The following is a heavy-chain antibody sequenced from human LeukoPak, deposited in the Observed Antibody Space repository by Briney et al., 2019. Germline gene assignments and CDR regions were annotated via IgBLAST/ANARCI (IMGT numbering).Heavy chain of an antibody. J-gene: IGHJ6*02. V-gene: IGHV3-48*04. CDR1: GFTFSDYS. D-gene: IGHD3-10*01. CDR2: MSISGSTI. Sequence: RTGGSLRLSCVASGFTFSDYSMNWVRQAPGRGLEYIAYMSISGSTIKYAESVKGRFTISRDNAQDSLFLHMNSLGAEDTAVYYCAREIFHGSGSPRMDVWGQGTTVTVSS. CDR3: AREIFHGSGSPRMDV.